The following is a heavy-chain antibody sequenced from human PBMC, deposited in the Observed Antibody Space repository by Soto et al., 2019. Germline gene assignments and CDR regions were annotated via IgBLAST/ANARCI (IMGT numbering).Heavy chain of an antibody. D-gene: IGHD4-17*01. CDR2: ISAYNGNT. J-gene: IGHJ6*02. CDR3: ARYHGDYYYYYGMDV. V-gene: IGHV1-18*01. CDR1: GYTFTSYG. Sequence: QVQVVQSGAEVKKPGASVKVSCKASGYTFTSYGISWVRQAPGQGLEWMGWISAYNGNTNYAQKLQGRVTMTTDTSTSTAYMELRSLRSDDTAVYYCARYHGDYYYYYGMDVWGQGTTVTVSS.